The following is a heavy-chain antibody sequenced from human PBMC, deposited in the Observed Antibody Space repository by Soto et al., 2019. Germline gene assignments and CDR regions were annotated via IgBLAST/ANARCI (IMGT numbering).Heavy chain of an antibody. CDR2: IGTAGDT. CDR3: ARDGLYSSSFDY. Sequence: PGGSLRLSCAASGFTFSSYDMHWVRQATGKGLEWVSAIGTAGDTYYPGSVKGRFTISRENAKNSLYLQMNSLRAEDTAVYYCARDGLYSSSFDYWGQGTLVTVSS. D-gene: IGHD6-6*01. J-gene: IGHJ4*02. CDR1: GFTFSSYD. V-gene: IGHV3-13*01.